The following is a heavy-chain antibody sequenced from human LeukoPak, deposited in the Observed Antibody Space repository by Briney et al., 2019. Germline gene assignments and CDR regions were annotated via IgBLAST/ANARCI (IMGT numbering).Heavy chain of an antibody. D-gene: IGHD3-10*01. J-gene: IGHJ5*02. CDR3: ASMVRGITGFDP. Sequence: PSETLSLTCTVSGGSISSGVYYWSWIRQPPGKGLEWIGYIYYSGSTYYNPSLKSRVTISVDTSKNQFSLKLSSVTAADTAVYYCASMVRGITGFDPWGQGTLVTVSS. CDR2: IYYSGST. CDR1: GGSISSGVYY. V-gene: IGHV4-30-4*01.